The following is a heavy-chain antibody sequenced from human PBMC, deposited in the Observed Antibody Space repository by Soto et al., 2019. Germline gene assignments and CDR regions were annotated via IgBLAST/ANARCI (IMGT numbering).Heavy chain of an antibody. V-gene: IGHV1-2*02. CDR3: ARGATYADYVGY. J-gene: IGHJ4*02. D-gene: IGHD4-17*01. Sequence: ASVKVSCKASGYTFHTYGITWVLQAPGQGLEWMGWINPNSGVTNYAQKFQGRVTMTRDTSISTAYMELTRLRSDDTAIYYCARGATYADYVGYWGQGTLVTVSS. CDR2: INPNSGVT. CDR1: GYTFHTYG.